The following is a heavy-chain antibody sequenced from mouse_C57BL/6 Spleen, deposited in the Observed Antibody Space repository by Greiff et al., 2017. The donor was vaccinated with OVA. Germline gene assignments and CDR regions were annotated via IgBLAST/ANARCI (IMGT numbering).Heavy chain of an antibody. CDR1: GYAFSSYW. CDR2: IYPGDGDT. CDR3: AREGAYGNYEFAY. V-gene: IGHV1-80*01. D-gene: IGHD2-1*01. J-gene: IGHJ3*01. Sequence: VQLQQSGAELVKPGASVKISCKASGYAFSSYWMNWVKQRPGKGLEWIGQIYPGDGDTNYNGKFKGKATLTADKSSSTAYMQLSSLTSEDSAVYFCAREGAYGNYEFAYWGQGTLVTVSA.